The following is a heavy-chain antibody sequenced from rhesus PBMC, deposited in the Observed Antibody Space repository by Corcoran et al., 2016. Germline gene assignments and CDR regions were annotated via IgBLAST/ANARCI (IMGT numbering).Heavy chain of an antibody. Sequence: EVQLVESGGGLAKPGGSLRLSCAASGFTFSDYYLDCVRQAPGKGLGWGSRKSNGVECTWYAESVKGRFTISRESAKNTLYLQMSSLTTEDTAVYYCARANWGPDYWGQGVLVTVSS. D-gene: IGHD7-45*01. J-gene: IGHJ4*01. CDR1: GFTFSDYY. CDR3: ARANWGPDY. V-gene: IGHV3-178*01. CDR2: KSNGVECT.